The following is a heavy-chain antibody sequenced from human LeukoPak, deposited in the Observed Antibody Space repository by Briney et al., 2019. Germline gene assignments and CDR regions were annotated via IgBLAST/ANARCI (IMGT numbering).Heavy chain of an antibody. V-gene: IGHV1-2*02. CDR2: INPNSGGT. CDR1: GYTFTNYA. J-gene: IGHJ4*02. CDR3: ARGLIAAFFDY. D-gene: IGHD6-6*01. Sequence: ASVKVSCKASGYTFTNYAMNWVRQAPGQGLEWMGWINPNSGGTNYAQKFQGRVTMTRDTSISTAYMELSRLRSDDTAVYYCARGLIAAFFDYWGQGTLVTVSS.